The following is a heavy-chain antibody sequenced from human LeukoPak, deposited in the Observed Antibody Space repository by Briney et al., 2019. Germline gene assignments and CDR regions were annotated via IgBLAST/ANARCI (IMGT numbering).Heavy chain of an antibody. D-gene: IGHD5-12*01. CDR3: AKGREVRYSGYDFTFDY. V-gene: IGHV3-23*01. J-gene: IGHJ4*02. CDR2: LSGSGGNP. Sequence: GGSLRLSCAASGFMFSRYAMSWVRHAPGKGLELVSVLSGSGGNPSYADSVKGRFTVSRDNSKNTLYLQMNSLRVEDTAVYYCAKGREVRYSGYDFTFDYWGRGTLVIVSS. CDR1: GFMFSRYA.